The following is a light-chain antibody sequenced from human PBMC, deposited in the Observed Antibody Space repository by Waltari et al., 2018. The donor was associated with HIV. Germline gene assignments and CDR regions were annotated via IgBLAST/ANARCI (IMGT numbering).Light chain of an antibody. CDR2: GNI. V-gene: IGLV1-40*01. CDR1: SSHTGAGSD. J-gene: IGLJ3*02. Sequence: QSVLTPPPSVSGAPGQRIPISCPGRSSHTGAGSDGPWYQQFPETAPKLLIYGNINRPSGVPDRFAGSRSGTSASLAITGLQAEDEADYFCQSYDNNLSGSVFGGGTNLTVL. CDR3: QSYDNNLSGSV.